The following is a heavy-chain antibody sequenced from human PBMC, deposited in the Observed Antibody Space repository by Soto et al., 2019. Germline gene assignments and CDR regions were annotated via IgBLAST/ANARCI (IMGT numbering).Heavy chain of an antibody. CDR2: ISAYNGNT. D-gene: IGHD6-13*01. CDR3: ARTRSWSPLVLGGFDP. V-gene: IGHV1-18*01. J-gene: IGHJ5*02. CDR1: GYTFTSYG. Sequence: ASVKVSCKASGYTFTSYGISWVRQAPGQGLEWMGWISAYNGNTNYAQKLQGRVTMTTDTSTSTAYMELRSLRSDDTAVYYCARTRSWSPLVLGGFDPWGQGTLVTVSS.